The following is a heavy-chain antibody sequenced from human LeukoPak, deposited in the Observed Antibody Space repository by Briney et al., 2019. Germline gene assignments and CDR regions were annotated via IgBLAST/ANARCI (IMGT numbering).Heavy chain of an antibody. D-gene: IGHD2-21*01. CDR3: ARGAIDAPYYFDY. Sequence: ASVKVSCKASGYTFTSYGISWVRQAPGQGLEWMGWISAYNGNTNYAQKFQGRVTITADESTSTAYMELSSLRSEDTAVYYCARGAIDAPYYFDYWGQGTLVTVSS. J-gene: IGHJ4*02. CDR2: ISAYNGNT. V-gene: IGHV1-18*01. CDR1: GYTFTSYG.